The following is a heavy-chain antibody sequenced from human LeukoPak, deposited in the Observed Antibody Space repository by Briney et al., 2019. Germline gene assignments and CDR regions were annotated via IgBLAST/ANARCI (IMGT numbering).Heavy chain of an antibody. V-gene: IGHV4-61*01. CDR2: IYYSEIT. D-gene: IGHD3-22*01. CDR3: ASCLSYYYDTSGHQVRDAFDI. CDR1: GGSVNSGSYY. J-gene: IGHJ3*02. Sequence: PSETLSLTCTVSGGSVNSGSYYWSWIRQPPGKGLEWIWYIYYSEITNCNPSLKSRVTISVDTSKNQFSLNLSSVTAADTAVYYCASCLSYYYDTSGHQVRDAFDIWGQGTMVTVSS.